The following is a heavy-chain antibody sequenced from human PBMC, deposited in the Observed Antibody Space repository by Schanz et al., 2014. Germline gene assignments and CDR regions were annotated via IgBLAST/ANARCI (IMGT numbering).Heavy chain of an antibody. Sequence: VQLVESGGGFVQPGGSLGLSCAASGFTFSDYYMSWIRQAPGKGLEWVSYISGTTTYTNYADSVKGRFTISRDNAKNTLYLQMNSLKTEDTAMYYCARRASCSRIGCPFDSWGQGTLVTVSS. CDR1: GFTFSDYY. CDR2: ISGTTTYT. CDR3: ARRASCSRIGCPFDS. V-gene: IGHV3-11*05. D-gene: IGHD2-2*01. J-gene: IGHJ4*02.